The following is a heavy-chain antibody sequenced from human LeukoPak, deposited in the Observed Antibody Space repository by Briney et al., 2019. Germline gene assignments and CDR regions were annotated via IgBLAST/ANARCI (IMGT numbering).Heavy chain of an antibody. CDR1: GGSISSGSYY. J-gene: IGHJ6*03. D-gene: IGHD2-2*01. CDR2: IYTSGST. V-gene: IGHV4-61*02. Sequence: SETLSLTCTVSGGSISSGSYYWSWIRQPAGKGLEWIGRIYTSGSTNYNPSLKSRVTISVDTSKNQFSLKLSSVTAADTAVYYCAREQGDIVVVPAAFYYYYYMDVWGKGTTVTVSS. CDR3: AREQGDIVVVPAAFYYYYYMDV.